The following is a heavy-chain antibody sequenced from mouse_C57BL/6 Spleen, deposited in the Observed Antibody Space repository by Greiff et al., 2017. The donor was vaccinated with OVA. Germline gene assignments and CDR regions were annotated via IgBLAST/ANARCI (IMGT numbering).Heavy chain of an antibody. CDR2: ISSGSSTI. V-gene: IGHV5-17*01. CDR1: GFTFSDYG. J-gene: IGHJ3*01. Sequence: EVKLVESGGGLVKPGGSLKLSCAASGFTFSDYGMHWVRQAPEKGLEWVAYISSGSSTIYYADTVKGRFTISRDNAKNTLFLQMTSLRSEDTAMYYCASPLTARGPFAYWGQGTLVTVSA. D-gene: IGHD4-1*01. CDR3: ASPLTARGPFAY.